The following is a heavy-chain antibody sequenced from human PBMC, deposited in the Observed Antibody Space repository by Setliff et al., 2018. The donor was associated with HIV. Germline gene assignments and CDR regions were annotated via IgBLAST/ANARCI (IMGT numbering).Heavy chain of an antibody. Sequence: SVKVSCKASGFTFRSSAMQWVRQARGQRLEWVGWIVVGSGNTNYAQKFQERVTITRDMSTSTACMELSSLRSEDTAVYYCARERASGKPPLLNWYFDLWGRGTLVTVSS. J-gene: IGHJ2*01. CDR2: IVVGSGNT. V-gene: IGHV1-58*02. CDR1: GFTFRSSA. CDR3: ARERASGKPPLLNWYFDL. D-gene: IGHD5-12*01.